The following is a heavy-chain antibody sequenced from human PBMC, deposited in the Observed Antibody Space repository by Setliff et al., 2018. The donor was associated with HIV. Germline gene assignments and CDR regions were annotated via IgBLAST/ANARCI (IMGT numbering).Heavy chain of an antibody. J-gene: IGHJ4*02. CDR3: AIVNTLLAFFTH. V-gene: IGHV4-38-2*01. D-gene: IGHD3-10*01. CDR1: GYSISSDYY. CDR2: IFHSGTT. Sequence: SETLSLTCAVSGYSISSDYYWGWIRQSPGKGLEWLGNIFHSGTTYYNPSRMSRVSISVDTSKDQFSLRLTSVTAADTAFSFCAIVNTLLAFFTHWGPGILVTVSS.